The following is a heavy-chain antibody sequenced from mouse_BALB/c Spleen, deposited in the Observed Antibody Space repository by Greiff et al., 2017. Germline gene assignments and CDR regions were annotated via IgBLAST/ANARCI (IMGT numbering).Heavy chain of an antibody. V-gene: IGHV3-8*02. Sequence: EVMLVESGPSLVKPSQTLSLTCSVTGDSITSGYWNWIRKFPGNKLEYMGYISYSGSTYYNPSLKSRISITRDTSKNQYYLQLNSVTTEDTATYYCARYRYDELAYWGQGTLVTVSA. D-gene: IGHD2-14*01. CDR2: ISYSGST. CDR3: ARYRYDELAY. J-gene: IGHJ3*01. CDR1: GDSITSGY.